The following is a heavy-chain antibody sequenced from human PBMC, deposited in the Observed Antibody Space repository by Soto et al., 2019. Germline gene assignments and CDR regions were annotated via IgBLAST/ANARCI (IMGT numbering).Heavy chain of an antibody. CDR1: GGSISSSSYY. CDR2: IYYSGST. J-gene: IGHJ5*02. D-gene: IGHD6-19*01. V-gene: IGHV4-39*01. Sequence: QLQLQESGPGLVKPSETLSLTCTVSGGSISSSSYYWGWIRQPPGKGLEWIGSIYYSGSTYYNPSLQSRVTISVDTSKNQFSLKLSSVTAADTAVYYCARHESCGWANWFDPWGQGTLVTVSS. CDR3: ARHESCGWANWFDP.